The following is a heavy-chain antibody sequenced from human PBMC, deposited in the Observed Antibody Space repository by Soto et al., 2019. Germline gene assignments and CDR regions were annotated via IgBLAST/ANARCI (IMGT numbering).Heavy chain of an antibody. D-gene: IGHD3-10*01. Sequence: GASVKVSCKASGYTLTDYYMHWVRQAPGQGLEWMGWINPNSGDTHYAQKFHGRVTMTRDTSISTANMELSRLESDDTAVYYCARGTMIRGVSAATHDYWGQGTLVTV. CDR2: INPNSGDT. CDR3: ARGTMIRGVSAATHDY. CDR1: GYTLTDYY. V-gene: IGHV1-2*02. J-gene: IGHJ4*02.